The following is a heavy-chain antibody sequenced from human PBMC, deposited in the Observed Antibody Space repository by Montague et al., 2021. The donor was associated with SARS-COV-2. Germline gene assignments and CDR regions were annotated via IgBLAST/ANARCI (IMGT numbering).Heavy chain of an antibody. CDR3: ARGGRDDYYYPFDS. Sequence: SLRLSCAASGFTFSSYWMHWVRQVPGRGLVWVSRVSPDGSDTTYTDSVEGRFIISRDNVKDTLYLAMSSLGAEDTAVYFCARGGRDDYYYPFDSWGRGTLVTVSS. V-gene: IGHV3-74*01. J-gene: IGHJ4*02. CDR2: VSPDGSDT. D-gene: IGHD5-24*01. CDR1: GFTFSSYW.